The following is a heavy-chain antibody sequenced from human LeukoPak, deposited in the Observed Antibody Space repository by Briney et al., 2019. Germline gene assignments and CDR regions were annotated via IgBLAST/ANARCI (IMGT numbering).Heavy chain of an antibody. J-gene: IGHJ5*02. CDR1: GGSISSYY. Sequence: PSETLSLTCTVSGGSISSYYWIWIRQPPGKGLEWIGYIYYSGSNNYNPSLNRRVTISVASSKNQFSLKLSPVTAADTAVSSCASRRGGSCWRRLCNWFDPWGQGTLVTVSA. CDR2: IYYSGSN. CDR3: ASRRGGSCWRRLCNWFDP. D-gene: IGHD2-15*01. V-gene: IGHV4-59*08.